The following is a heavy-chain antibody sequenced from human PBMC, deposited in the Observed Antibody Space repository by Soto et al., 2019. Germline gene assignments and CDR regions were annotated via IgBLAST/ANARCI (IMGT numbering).Heavy chain of an antibody. J-gene: IGHJ5*02. CDR2: IYHSGST. CDR1: GGSISSGDW. D-gene: IGHD6-19*01. CDR3: AVNIHSSGWLVLFYP. Sequence: SETLSLTCAVSGGSISSGDWWSWVRQPPGKGLEWIGEIYHSGSTNYNPSLKSRVTISVDKSKNQFSLKLSSVTAADTAVYYCAVNIHSSGWLVLFYPWGQGTLVIVSS. V-gene: IGHV4-4*02.